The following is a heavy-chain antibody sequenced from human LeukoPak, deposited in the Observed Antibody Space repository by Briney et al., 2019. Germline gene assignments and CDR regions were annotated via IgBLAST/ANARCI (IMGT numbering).Heavy chain of an antibody. Sequence: GESLKISCKGSGYSFTSYWIGWVRQMPGKGLEWMGIIYPGDSDTRYSPSFQGQVTISADKSISTAYLQWSSLRSEDTAVYYCAREPAYDYSNPSAINWFDPWGQGTLVTVSS. J-gene: IGHJ5*02. D-gene: IGHD4-11*01. CDR2: IYPGDSDT. CDR3: AREPAYDYSNPSAINWFDP. CDR1: GYSFTSYW. V-gene: IGHV5-51*01.